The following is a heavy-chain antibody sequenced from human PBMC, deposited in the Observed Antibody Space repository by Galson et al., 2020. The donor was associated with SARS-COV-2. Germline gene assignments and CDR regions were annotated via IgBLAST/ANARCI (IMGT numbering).Heavy chain of an antibody. CDR2: INSYGNST. Sequence: GGSLRLSCAASGFSFSDYWIHWVRQAPGKGLVWVSRINSYGNSTNYADSVRGRFTVSRDNAKNMLYLQMNSLRAEDTAVYYCARHSSCDYWGQGTLVTVAS. CDR1: GFSFSDYW. J-gene: IGHJ4*02. V-gene: IGHV3-74*01. CDR3: ARHSSCDY. D-gene: IGHD3-22*01.